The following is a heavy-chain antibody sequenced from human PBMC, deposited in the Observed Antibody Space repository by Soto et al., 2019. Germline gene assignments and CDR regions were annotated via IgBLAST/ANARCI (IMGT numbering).Heavy chain of an antibody. Sequence: GGSLRLSCAASGFPFGTYSMTWVRQAPGKGLEWVSFIYSSGSTYYADSVKGRFTISRDNFKNTLYLQMNSLRAEDTAVYYCARGYSYTQPVFDYWGLGTLVTVSS. CDR3: ARGYSYTQPVFDY. D-gene: IGHD5-18*01. CDR2: IYSSGST. J-gene: IGHJ4*02. V-gene: IGHV3-53*01. CDR1: GFPFGTYS.